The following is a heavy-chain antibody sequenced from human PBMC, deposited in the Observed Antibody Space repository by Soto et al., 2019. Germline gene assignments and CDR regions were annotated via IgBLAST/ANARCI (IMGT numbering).Heavy chain of an antibody. CDR2: INPNSGGT. V-gene: IGHV1-2*02. J-gene: IGHJ4*02. CDR1: GYTFTGYY. Sequence: ASVKVSCKASGYTFTGYYMHWVRQAPGQGLEWMGWINPNSGGTNYAQKFQGRVTMTRGTSISTAYMELSRLRSDDTAVYYCARGTLRRDGYNPYWGQGTLVTVSS. D-gene: IGHD5-12*01. CDR3: ARGTLRRDGYNPY.